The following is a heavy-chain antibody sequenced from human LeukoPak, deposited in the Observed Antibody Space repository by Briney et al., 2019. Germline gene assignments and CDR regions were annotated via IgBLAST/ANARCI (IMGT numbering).Heavy chain of an antibody. CDR1: GYTFTGYY. CDR3: ARDFMVGATSAYYFDY. CDR2: IKPNSGGT. V-gene: IGHV1-2*02. J-gene: IGHJ4*02. D-gene: IGHD1-26*01. Sequence: ASVKVSCKASGYTFTGYYMHWVRQAPGQGLEWMGWIKPNSGGTNYAQKFQGRVTMTRDTSISTAYMELSRLRSDDTAVYYCARDFMVGATSAYYFDYWGQGTLVTVSS.